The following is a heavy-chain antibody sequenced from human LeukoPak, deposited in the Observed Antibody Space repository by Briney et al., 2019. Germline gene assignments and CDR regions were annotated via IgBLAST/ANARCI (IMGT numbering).Heavy chain of an antibody. CDR2: IWYDGSNK. Sequence: GGSLRLSCAASGFTFSSYGMHWVRRAPGKGLEWVAIIWYDGSNKYYADSVKGRFTISRDNSKNTLYLQMNSLRAEDTAVYYCARADSSSWPGEAFDAWGQGTMVTVSS. J-gene: IGHJ3*01. V-gene: IGHV3-33*01. D-gene: IGHD6-13*01. CDR1: GFTFSSYG. CDR3: ARADSSSWPGEAFDA.